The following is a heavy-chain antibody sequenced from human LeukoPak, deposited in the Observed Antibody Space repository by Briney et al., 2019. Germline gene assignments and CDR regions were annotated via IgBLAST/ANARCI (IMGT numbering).Heavy chain of an antibody. V-gene: IGHV1-8*01. D-gene: IGHD3-10*01. CDR3: ARGGKYYYGSGSYYGWYYYYYMDV. CDR1: GYTFTSYD. CDR2: MNPNSGNT. Sequence: WASVKVSCKASGYTFTSYDINWVRQAAGQGLEWMGWMNPNSGNTGYAQKFQGRVTMTRNTSISTAYMELSSLRSEDTAVYYCARGGKYYYGSGSYYGWYYYYYMDVWGKGPRSPSP. J-gene: IGHJ6*03.